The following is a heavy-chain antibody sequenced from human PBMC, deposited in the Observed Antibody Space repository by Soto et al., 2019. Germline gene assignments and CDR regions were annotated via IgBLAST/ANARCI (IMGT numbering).Heavy chain of an antibody. J-gene: IGHJ5*02. CDR1: GGSISSGVYY. V-gene: IGHV4-31*03. CDR3: AREFSAYYDFWSGPRGWFDP. Sequence: SETLSLTCTVSGGSISSGVYYWSWIRQHPGKVLEWIGYIYYSGITYYNPSLKSRVTISVDTSKNQFSLKLSSVTAADTAVYYCAREFSAYYDFWSGPRGWFDPWGQGTLVTV. D-gene: IGHD3-3*01. CDR2: IYYSGIT.